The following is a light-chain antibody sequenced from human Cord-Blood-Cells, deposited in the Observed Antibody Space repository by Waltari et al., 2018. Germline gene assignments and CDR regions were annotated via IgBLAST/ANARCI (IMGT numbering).Light chain of an antibody. J-gene: IGKJ1*01. CDR1: QSISSW. CDR3: QHSGA. V-gene: IGKV1-5*01. CDR2: DAS. Sequence: DIQMTQSPSTLSASVGDRVTITCRASQSISSWLAWYQQKPGKAPKLLIYDASSLESGVPSRFSGSGSGTEFTLTISSLQPDDFATYYCQHSGAFGQGTKGEIK.